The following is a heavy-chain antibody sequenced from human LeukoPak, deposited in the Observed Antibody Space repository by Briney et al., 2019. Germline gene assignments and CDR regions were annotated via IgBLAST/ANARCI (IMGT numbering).Heavy chain of an antibody. CDR2: INPSGGST. J-gene: IGHJ4*02. CDR1: GYTFTSYY. D-gene: IGHD3-22*01. V-gene: IGHV1-46*01. Sequence: ASVKVSCKASGYTFTSYYMHWVRQAPGQGLEWMGIINPSGGSTSYAQKFQGRVTMTRDTSTSTVYMELSSLRSEDTAVYYCARNTYYYDSSGYSDHYYFDYWGQGTLVTVSS. CDR3: ARNTYYYDSSGYSDHYYFDY.